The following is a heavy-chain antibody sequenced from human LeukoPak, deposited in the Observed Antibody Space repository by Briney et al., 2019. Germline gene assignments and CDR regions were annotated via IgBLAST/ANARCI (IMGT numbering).Heavy chain of an antibody. D-gene: IGHD6-6*01. CDR1: GYTFTGYY. CDR2: INPNSGGT. CDR3: ARPRHNIAARDAFDI. Sequence: GASVKVSCKASGYTFTGYYMHWVRQAPGQGLEWMGWINPNSGGTNYAQKFQGRVTMTRDTSISTAYMELSRLRSDDTAVYYCARPRHNIAARDAFDIWGQGTMVTVSS. V-gene: IGHV1-2*02. J-gene: IGHJ3*02.